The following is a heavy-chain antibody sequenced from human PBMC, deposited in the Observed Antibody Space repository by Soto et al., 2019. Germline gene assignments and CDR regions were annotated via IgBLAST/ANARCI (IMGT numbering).Heavy chain of an antibody. CDR1: GFTFSGYA. CDR2: ISGSGVST. Sequence: GGSLRLSCAASGFTFSGYAISWVRQAPGKGLEWVSAISGSGVSTYYADSVKGRFTISRDNPKSTLYLQMNSLRAEDTAVYYCAEDPSIIVVVQAAIPYWGQGTLVTISS. V-gene: IGHV3-23*01. D-gene: IGHD2-2*01. J-gene: IGHJ4*02. CDR3: AEDPSIIVVVQAAIPY.